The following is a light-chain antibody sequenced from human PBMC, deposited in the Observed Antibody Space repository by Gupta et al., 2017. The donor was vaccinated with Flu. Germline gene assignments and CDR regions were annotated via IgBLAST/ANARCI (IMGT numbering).Light chain of an antibody. CDR3: QQSYSDPWT. CDR1: QSISSY. V-gene: IGKV1-39*01. CDR2: GAS. J-gene: IGKJ1*01. Sequence: DIQMTQSPSSLSASVGDRVTITCRASQSISSYLNWYQQKPGKAPKLLIYGASSLQSGVPTRFSGSGSGTDFTLTISRLQPEDFAAYHCQQSYSDPWTFGQGTKVEIK.